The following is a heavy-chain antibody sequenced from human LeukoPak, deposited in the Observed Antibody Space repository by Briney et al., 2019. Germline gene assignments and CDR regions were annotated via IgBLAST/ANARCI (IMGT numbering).Heavy chain of an antibody. CDR2: ISAYNGNT. CDR1: GYTFTSNG. V-gene: IGHV1-18*01. Sequence: VASVKVSCKASGYTFTSNGITWVRQAPGQGLEWMGWISAYNGNTNYAQKLQGRVTMTTDTSTSTAYMELRSLRSDDTAVYYCARAIVDGSSRPPWFDPWGQGTLVTVSS. CDR3: ARAIVDGSSRPPWFDP. J-gene: IGHJ5*02. D-gene: IGHD1-26*01.